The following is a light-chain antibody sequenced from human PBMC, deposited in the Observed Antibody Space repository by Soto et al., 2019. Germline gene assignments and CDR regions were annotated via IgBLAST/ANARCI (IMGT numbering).Light chain of an antibody. Sequence: EIVLTQSPATLSLSPGERATLSCRASQSVSSYLAWYQQKPGQAPRLLIYDASNRATGIPARFSGSGSGTVFTLTISRLEPEDFAVYYCQQRGTWPPYTFGQGTKLEIK. V-gene: IGKV3-11*01. CDR2: DAS. CDR3: QQRGTWPPYT. J-gene: IGKJ2*01. CDR1: QSVSSY.